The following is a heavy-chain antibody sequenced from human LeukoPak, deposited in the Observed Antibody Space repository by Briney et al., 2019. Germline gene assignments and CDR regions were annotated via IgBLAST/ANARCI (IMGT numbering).Heavy chain of an antibody. Sequence: ASVKVSCKASGYTFTSYGISWVRQAPGQGLEWVGWISAYNGNTNYAQKLQGRVTMTTDTSTSTAYMELRSLRSDDTAVYYCARDLVGATPFDYWGQGTLVTVSS. V-gene: IGHV1-18*01. CDR1: GYTFTSYG. J-gene: IGHJ4*02. CDR3: ARDLVGATPFDY. CDR2: ISAYNGNT. D-gene: IGHD1-26*01.